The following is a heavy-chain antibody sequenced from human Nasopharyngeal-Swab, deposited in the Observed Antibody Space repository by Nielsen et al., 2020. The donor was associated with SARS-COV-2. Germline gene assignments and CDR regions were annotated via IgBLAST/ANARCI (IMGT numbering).Heavy chain of an antibody. D-gene: IGHD4-17*01. Sequence: ASVKVSCKTSGYTFTSYSMNWVRQAPGQGLEWMGWINTNTGNPTYAQGFPGRFAFSLDTSVSTAYLQLSSLKADDTAVYYCARGHGAYAHGYWGQGTLVTVSS. CDR3: ARGHGAYAHGY. V-gene: IGHV7-4-1*02. CDR1: GYTFTSYS. J-gene: IGHJ4*02. CDR2: INTNTGNP.